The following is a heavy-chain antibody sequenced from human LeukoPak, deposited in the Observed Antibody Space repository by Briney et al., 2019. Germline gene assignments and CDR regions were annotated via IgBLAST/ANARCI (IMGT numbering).Heavy chain of an antibody. CDR1: GFTFSDYC. D-gene: IGHD3-10*01. V-gene: IGHV3-11*01. CDR2: ISSSGSTI. CDR3: ASGLYGSGSYYIAPLY. J-gene: IGHJ4*02. Sequence: GGSLRLSRAASGFTFSDYCMSWIRQAPGKGLEWVSYISSSGSTIYYADSVKGRFTISRDNAKNSLYLQMNSLRAEDTAVYYCASGLYGSGSYYIAPLYWGQGTLVTVSS.